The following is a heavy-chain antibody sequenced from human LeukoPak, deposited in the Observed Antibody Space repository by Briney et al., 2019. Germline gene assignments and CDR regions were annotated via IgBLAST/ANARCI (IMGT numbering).Heavy chain of an antibody. V-gene: IGHV3-43*02. CDR2: ISGDGGST. D-gene: IGHD3-10*01. Sequence: GGSLRLSCAASGFTFSSYAMSWVRQAPGKGLEWVSLISGDGGSTYYADSVKGRFTISRDNSKNSLYLQMNSLRTEDTALYYCAKGRRFGELLPWDYWGQGTLVTVSS. CDR3: AKGRRFGELLPWDY. CDR1: GFTFSSYA. J-gene: IGHJ4*02.